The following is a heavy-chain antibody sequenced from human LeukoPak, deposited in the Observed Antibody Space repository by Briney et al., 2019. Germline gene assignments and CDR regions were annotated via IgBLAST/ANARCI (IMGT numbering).Heavy chain of an antibody. CDR1: GGSISSYY. D-gene: IGHD2-21*02. CDR2: INHSGST. J-gene: IGHJ4*02. Sequence: SETLSLTCTVSGGSISSYYWSWIRQPPGKGLEWIGEINHSGSTNYNPSLKSRVTISVDTSKNQFSLKLSSVTAADTAVYYCARGSDPVLYYFDYWGQGTLVTVSS. V-gene: IGHV4-34*01. CDR3: ARGSDPVLYYFDY.